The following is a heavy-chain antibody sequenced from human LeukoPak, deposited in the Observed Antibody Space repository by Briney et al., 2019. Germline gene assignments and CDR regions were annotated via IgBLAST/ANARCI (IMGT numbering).Heavy chain of an antibody. CDR2: ISGSGGST. Sequence: GGSLRLSCAASGFTFSSYAMSWVRQAPGKGLEWVSAISGSGGSTYYADSVKGRFTISRDNSKNTLYLQMNSLRAEDTAVYYCAKRRGGAVAGTSFDYWGQGTLVTVSS. J-gene: IGHJ4*02. CDR3: AKRRGGAVAGTSFDY. D-gene: IGHD6-19*01. CDR1: GFTFSSYA. V-gene: IGHV3-23*01.